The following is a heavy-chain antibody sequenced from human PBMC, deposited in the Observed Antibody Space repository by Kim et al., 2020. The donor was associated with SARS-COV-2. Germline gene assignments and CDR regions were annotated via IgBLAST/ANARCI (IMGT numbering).Heavy chain of an antibody. J-gene: IGHJ4*02. CDR2: INHSGST. CDR3: ARGRVSSSGFRLSAAGRGLDY. D-gene: IGHD6-13*01. V-gene: IGHV4-34*01. CDR1: GGSFSGYY. Sequence: SETLSLTCAVYGGSFSGYYWSWIRQPPGKGLEWIGEINHSGSTNYNPSLKRRVTISVDTSKNQFSLKLSSVTAAETAVYYCARGRVSSSGFRLSAAGRGLDYWGQGTLLTVSP.